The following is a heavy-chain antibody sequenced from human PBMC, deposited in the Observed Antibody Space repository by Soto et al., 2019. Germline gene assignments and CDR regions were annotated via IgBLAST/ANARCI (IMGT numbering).Heavy chain of an antibody. CDR2: ISGSGGST. CDR3: AKYDSSYKFYGMDV. Sequence: PGGSLRLSCAASGFIFSSYAMCWVRQAPGKGLEWVSTISGSGGSTYYADSVKGRFTISRDNSKNRLYLQMNSLRAEDTAVYYCAKYDSSYKFYGMDVWGQGNTVTVS. CDR1: GFIFSSYA. D-gene: IGHD3-22*01. J-gene: IGHJ6*02. V-gene: IGHV3-23*01.